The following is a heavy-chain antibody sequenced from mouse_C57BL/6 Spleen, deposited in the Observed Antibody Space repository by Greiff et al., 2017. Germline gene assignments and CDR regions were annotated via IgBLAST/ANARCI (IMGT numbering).Heavy chain of an antibody. V-gene: IGHV1-52*01. D-gene: IGHD1-3*01. Sequence: QVQLQQPGAELVRPGSSVKLSCKASGYTFTSYWMHWVKQRPIQGLEWIGNIDPSDSETHYNQKFKDKATLTVDKSSSTAYMQLSSLTSEDSAVYECARRGVYRGYAMDYWGQGTSVTVSS. J-gene: IGHJ4*01. CDR2: IDPSDSET. CDR3: ARRGVYRGYAMDY. CDR1: GYTFTSYW.